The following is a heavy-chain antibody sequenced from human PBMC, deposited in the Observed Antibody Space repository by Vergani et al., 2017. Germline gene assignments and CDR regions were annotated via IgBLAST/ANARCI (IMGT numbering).Heavy chain of an antibody. CDR3: AGDRDLYCRSTTSCHNWFDP. V-gene: IGHV4-59*01. CDR1: GTAIKDFY. Sequence: QVRLQESGPGLVKPSETLSLTCTVSGTAIKDFYWSWFRQPPGKGLEWIGYVYYTARTTYNPSLKSRVTISVDTSNNQFSLRMTSLTATVTAIYYCAGDRDLYCRSTTSCHNWFDPWGQGSLVTVSS. CDR2: VYYTART. D-gene: IGHD2/OR15-2a*01. J-gene: IGHJ5*02.